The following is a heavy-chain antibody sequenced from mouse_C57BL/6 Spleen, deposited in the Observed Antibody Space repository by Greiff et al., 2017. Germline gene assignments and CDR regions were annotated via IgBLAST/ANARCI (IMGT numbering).Heavy chain of an antibody. CDR3: ARMDWDGDYAMDY. CDR1: GYTFTDYN. D-gene: IGHD4-1*01. J-gene: IGHJ4*01. V-gene: IGHV1-18*01. Sequence: VQLQQSGPELVKPGASVKIPCKASGYTFTDYNMDWVKQSHGKSLEWIGDINPNNGGTIYNQKFKGKATLTVDKSSSTAYMELRSLTSEDTAVYYCARMDWDGDYAMDYWGQGTSVTVSS. CDR2: INPNNGGT.